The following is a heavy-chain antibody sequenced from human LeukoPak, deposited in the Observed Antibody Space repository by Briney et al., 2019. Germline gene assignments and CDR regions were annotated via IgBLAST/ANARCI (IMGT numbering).Heavy chain of an antibody. CDR1: GFTFSSYG. CDR2: IWYDGSNK. V-gene: IGHV3-33*06. J-gene: IGHJ4*02. CDR3: AKMIRGYSYEPDY. Sequence: GGSLRLSCAASGFTFSSYGMHWVRQAPGKGLEGVAVIWYDGSNKYYADSVKGRFTISRDNSKNTLYLQMNSLRAEDTAVYYCAKMIRGYSYEPDYWGQGTLVTVSS. D-gene: IGHD5-18*01.